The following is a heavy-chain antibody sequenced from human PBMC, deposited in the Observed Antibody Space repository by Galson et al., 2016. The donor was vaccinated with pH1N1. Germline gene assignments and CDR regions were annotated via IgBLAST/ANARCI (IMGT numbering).Heavy chain of an antibody. CDR3: AKDLGDNIWGSYRPGD. J-gene: IGHJ4*02. CDR1: GFAFSNYA. CDR2: TIGIGGTT. D-gene: IGHD3-16*02. Sequence: SLRLSCAASGFAFSNYAMSWVRQAPGKGLEWVSATIGIGGTTYFADPVRGRFTVSRDHSKNTLYLQMSSLRAEDTGVYYCAKDLGDNIWGSYRPGDWGLGTLVTVSS. V-gene: IGHV3-23*01.